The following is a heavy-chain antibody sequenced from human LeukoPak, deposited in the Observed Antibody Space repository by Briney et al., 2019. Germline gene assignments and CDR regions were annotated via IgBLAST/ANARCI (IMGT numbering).Heavy chain of an antibody. CDR2: INHSGST. J-gene: IGHJ3*02. D-gene: IGHD3-22*01. CDR3: ARLRVCWGLVVDAFDI. V-gene: IGHV4-34*01. CDR1: GGSFSGYY. Sequence: SETLSLTCAVYGGSFSGYYWSWIRQPPGKGLEWIGEINHSGSTNYNPSLKSRVTISVVTSKNQFSLKLSSVTAADTAVYYCARLRVCWGLVVDAFDIWGQGTMVTVSS.